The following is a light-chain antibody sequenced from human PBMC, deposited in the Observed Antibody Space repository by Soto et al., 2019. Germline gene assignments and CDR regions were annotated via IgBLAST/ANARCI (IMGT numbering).Light chain of an antibody. J-gene: IGKJ2*01. Sequence: EIVLTQSPATLSLSPGERATLSCRASQSVSSYLAWYQQKPGQAPRLLIYDASNRATGIPARFSGSGSGTDFTLNISSLEPEDFAVYYCQQRRNWPGTFGQGTKLEIK. CDR1: QSVSSY. CDR3: QQRRNWPGT. CDR2: DAS. V-gene: IGKV3-11*01.